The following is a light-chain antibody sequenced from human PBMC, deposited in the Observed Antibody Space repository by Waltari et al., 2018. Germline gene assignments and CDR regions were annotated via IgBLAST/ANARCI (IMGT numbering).Light chain of an antibody. CDR1: SGSIASYY. CDR2: DDD. V-gene: IGLV6-57*04. CDR3: QSYDDTTNQV. Sequence: NFMLTQPHSVSESPGKTVTISCTRSSGSIASYYVQWYQQRPGSAPTTVIYDDDLRPSGVPDRFSGSIDSSSNSASLTISGLKTEDEADYYSQSYDDTTNQVFGGGTKLTVL. J-gene: IGLJ2*01.